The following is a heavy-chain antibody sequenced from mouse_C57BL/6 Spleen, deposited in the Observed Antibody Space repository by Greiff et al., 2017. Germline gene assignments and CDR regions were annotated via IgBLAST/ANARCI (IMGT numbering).Heavy chain of an antibody. J-gene: IGHJ1*03. D-gene: IGHD1-1*01. CDR2: IYPGSGST. V-gene: IGHV1-55*01. Sequence: QVQLQQPGAELVKPGASVKMSCKASGYTFTSYWITWVKQRPGQGLEWIGDIYPGSGSTNYNEKFKSKATLTVDTSSSTAYMQLSSLTSEDSAVYYCAREGGSSYDWYFDVWGTGITVTVSS. CDR1: GYTFTSYW. CDR3: AREGGSSYDWYFDV.